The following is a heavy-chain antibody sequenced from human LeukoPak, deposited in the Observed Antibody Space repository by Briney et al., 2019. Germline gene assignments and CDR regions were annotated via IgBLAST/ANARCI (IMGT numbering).Heavy chain of an antibody. D-gene: IGHD3-16*02. J-gene: IGHJ5*02. V-gene: IGHV1-69*06. CDR1: GGTFSSYA. CDR3: AGGYYDYVWGSYRLSWFDP. Sequence: SVKVSCKASGGTFSSYAISWVRRAPGQGLEWMGGIIPIFGTANYAQKFQGRVTITADKSTSTAYMELSSLRSEDTAVYYCAGGYYDYVWGSYRLSWFDPWGQGTLVTVSS. CDR2: IIPIFGTA.